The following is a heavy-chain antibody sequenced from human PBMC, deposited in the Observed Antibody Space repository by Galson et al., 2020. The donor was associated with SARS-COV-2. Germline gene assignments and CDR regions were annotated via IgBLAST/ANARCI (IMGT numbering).Heavy chain of an antibody. D-gene: IGHD4-17*01. CDR1: GFSFSRYA. J-gene: IGHJ4*02. V-gene: IGHV3-23*01. CDR3: AKDRGNDYGDQLDY. Sequence: TGGSLRLSCAASGFSFSRYAMAWVRQAPGKGLEWLSSISSSGGSTYDADPVKGRFTISRDNSKNTLFLQMNSLRAEDTAVYYCAKDRGNDYGDQLDYWGQGTLLTVSS. CDR2: ISSSGGST.